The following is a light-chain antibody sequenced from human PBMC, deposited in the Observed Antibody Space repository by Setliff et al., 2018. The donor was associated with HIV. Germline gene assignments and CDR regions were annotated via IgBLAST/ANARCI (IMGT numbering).Light chain of an antibody. CDR2: DVS. Sequence: QSVLTQPASVSGSPGQSVTISCTGTSSDIGSYYYVSWYQQHPGKAPKLVIYDVSNRPSGASDRFSGSRSGNTASLTISGLQAEDEADYYCSSYSSNSTPYVFGSGTKVTV. J-gene: IGLJ1*01. CDR1: SSDIGSYYY. V-gene: IGLV2-14*03. CDR3: SSYSSNSTPYV.